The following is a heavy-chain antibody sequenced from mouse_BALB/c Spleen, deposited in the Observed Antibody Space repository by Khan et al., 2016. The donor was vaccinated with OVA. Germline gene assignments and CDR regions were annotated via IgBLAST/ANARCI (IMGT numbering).Heavy chain of an antibody. D-gene: IGHD2-4*01. V-gene: IGHV2-2*02. J-gene: IGHJ3*01. CDR3: ARNDDYDEGLAY. Sequence: QVQLKQSGPGLVRPSQSLSITCTASGFSLTTYGVPWVRQSPGKGLEWLGVIWSGGSTDYSAAFISSLSIRKDNSKSQVFFKLNSLQPNDTAIYYCARNDDYDEGLAYWGQGTLLTVSA. CDR1: GFSLTTYG. CDR2: IWSGGST.